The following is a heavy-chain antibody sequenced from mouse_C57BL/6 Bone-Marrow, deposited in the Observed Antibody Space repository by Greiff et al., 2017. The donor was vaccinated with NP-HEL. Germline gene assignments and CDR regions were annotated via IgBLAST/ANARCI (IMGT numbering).Heavy chain of an antibody. J-gene: IGHJ3*01. Sequence: EVQLVESGPGLVKPSQSLSLTCSVTGYSITSGYYWNWIRQFPGNKLEWMGYISYDGSNNYNPSLKNRISITRDTSKNQFFLKLNSVTTEDTATYYCARWATGFAYWGQGTLVTVSA. CDR1: GYSITSGYY. V-gene: IGHV3-6*01. D-gene: IGHD3-1*01. CDR3: ARWATGFAY. CDR2: ISYDGSN.